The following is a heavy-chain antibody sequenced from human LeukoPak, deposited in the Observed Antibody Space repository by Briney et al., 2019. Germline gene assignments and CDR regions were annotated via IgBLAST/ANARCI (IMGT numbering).Heavy chain of an antibody. CDR2: ITIGDDST. Sequence: PGGSLRLSCSASGFTFSNYAMSWVRQAPGKGLEWVSDITIGDDSTYYADSVKGRFTISRDNSKNTLYLQMNSLRAEDTAVYYCAKLKWELSSVSDYWGQGTLVTVSS. D-gene: IGHD1-26*01. CDR3: AKLKWELSSVSDY. J-gene: IGHJ4*02. CDR1: GFTFSNYA. V-gene: IGHV3-23*01.